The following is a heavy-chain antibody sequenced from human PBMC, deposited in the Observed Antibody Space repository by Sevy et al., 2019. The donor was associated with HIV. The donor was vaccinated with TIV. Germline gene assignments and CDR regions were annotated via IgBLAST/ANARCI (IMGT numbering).Heavy chain of an antibody. V-gene: IGHV3-7*01. CDR3: ARDQEDQQYCESSGYPYYFDY. J-gene: IGHJ4*02. CDR2: IKQDGSEK. CDR1: GFTFSSYW. Sequence: GGSLRLSCAASGFTFSSYWMSWVRQAPGKGLEWVANIKQDGSEKYYVDSVKGRFTISRDNAKNSLYLQMNSLRAEDTAVYYCARDQEDQQYCESSGYPYYFDYWGQGTLGTVSS. D-gene: IGHD3-22*01.